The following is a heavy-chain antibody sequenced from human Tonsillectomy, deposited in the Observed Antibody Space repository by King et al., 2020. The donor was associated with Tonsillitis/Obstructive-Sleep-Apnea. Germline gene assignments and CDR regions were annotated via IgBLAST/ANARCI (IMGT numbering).Heavy chain of an antibody. CDR1: GFTFISYG. CDR3: ASSITIFGVVEYYFDY. V-gene: IGHV3-33*01. CDR2: IWYDGSNK. Sequence: VQLVESGGGVVQPGRSLRLSCAASGFTFISYGMHWVRQAPGKGLEWVEVIWYDGSNKYYADSVKGRFTISRDNSKNTLYLQMNSLRAEDTAVYYCASSITIFGVVEYYFDYWGQGTLVTVSS. J-gene: IGHJ4*02. D-gene: IGHD3-3*01.